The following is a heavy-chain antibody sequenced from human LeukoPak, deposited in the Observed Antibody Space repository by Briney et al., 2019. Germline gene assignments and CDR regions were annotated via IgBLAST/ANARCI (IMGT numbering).Heavy chain of an antibody. CDR3: AKGQVGATGYFDY. CDR2: ISWNGGSV. Sequence: PGSSLRLSCAASGVTFDNYAMHWVRQAPGKGLEWVSYISWNGGSVGYGDSVKGRFTISRDNAKNSLYLQMNSLRAEDTALYYCAKGQVGATGYFDYWGQGTLVTISS. J-gene: IGHJ4*02. CDR1: GVTFDNYA. D-gene: IGHD1-26*01. V-gene: IGHV3-9*01.